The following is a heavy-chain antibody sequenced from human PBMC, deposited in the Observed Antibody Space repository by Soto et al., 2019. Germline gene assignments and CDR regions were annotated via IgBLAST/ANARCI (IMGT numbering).Heavy chain of an antibody. CDR3: AKERTAKAAAEFDY. CDR1: GFTFSNYG. Sequence: PGGSLRLSCAASGFTFSNYGMQWVRQAPGKGLEWVAVVSYDGNVKFYADYVKGRFTISRDNSKNTLYLQMNSLRTEDTAIYYCAKERTAKAAAEFDYWGQGTLVTVSS. V-gene: IGHV3-30*18. J-gene: IGHJ4*02. CDR2: VSYDGNVK. D-gene: IGHD6-25*01.